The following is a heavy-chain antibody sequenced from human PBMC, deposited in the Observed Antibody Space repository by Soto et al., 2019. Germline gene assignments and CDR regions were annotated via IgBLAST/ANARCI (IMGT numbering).Heavy chain of an antibody. Sequence: EVQLLESGGGLVQPGGSLRLSCAASGFTFSTYAMSWVRQAPGKGLEWVSTISATDGGTYYADSVKGRFTISRDNSKNTRYLQMNSLRAEDTAVYYCASGESSGWPAFDYWGQGTLVTVSS. D-gene: IGHD6-19*01. J-gene: IGHJ4*02. CDR1: GFTFSTYA. CDR2: ISATDGGT. V-gene: IGHV3-23*01. CDR3: ASGESSGWPAFDY.